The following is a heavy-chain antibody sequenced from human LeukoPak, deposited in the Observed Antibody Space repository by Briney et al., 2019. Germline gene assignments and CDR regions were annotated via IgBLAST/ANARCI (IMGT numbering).Heavy chain of an antibody. J-gene: IGHJ3*02. CDR1: GGSISSYY. D-gene: IGHD2-2*03. CDR2: IYYSGST. Sequence: SETLSLTCTVSGGSISSYYWSWIRQLPGKGLEWIGYIYYSGSTYYNPSLKSRVTISVDTSKNQFSLKLSSVTAADTAVYYCARGVDIVVVPAARIDAFDIWGQGTMVTVSS. V-gene: IGHV4-59*08. CDR3: ARGVDIVVVPAARIDAFDI.